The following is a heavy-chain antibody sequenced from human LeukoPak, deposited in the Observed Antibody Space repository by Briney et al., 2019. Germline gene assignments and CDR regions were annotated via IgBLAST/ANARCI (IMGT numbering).Heavy chain of an antibody. CDR2: IKGDGINT. J-gene: IGHJ4*02. CDR3: ARTDYYDR. V-gene: IGHV3-74*01. CDR1: GFPLRSNW. D-gene: IGHD3-22*01. Sequence: GGSLRLSCAASGFPLRSNWMHWVRQAPGGGLVWVSGIKGDGINTNYADSVKGRFTISRDNAKNKLYLQMNSLRGEDTAVYYCARTDYYDRWGQGTLVTVSS.